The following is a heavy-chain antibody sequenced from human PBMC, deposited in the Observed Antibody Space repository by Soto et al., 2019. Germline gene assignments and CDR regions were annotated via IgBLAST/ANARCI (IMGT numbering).Heavy chain of an antibody. V-gene: IGHV3-74*01. Sequence: EVQLVESGGGLVQPGESLRLSCAASGFTFSYYWMHWVRQAPGKGLVWVSRIHSDGSSTTYADSVKGRFSISRDNARNTVSLQMNSLRAEDTAVYYCARGDRGAFDLWGQGTVLTVSS. J-gene: IGHJ3*01. D-gene: IGHD1-26*01. CDR2: IHSDGSST. CDR3: ARGDRGAFDL. CDR1: GFTFSYYW.